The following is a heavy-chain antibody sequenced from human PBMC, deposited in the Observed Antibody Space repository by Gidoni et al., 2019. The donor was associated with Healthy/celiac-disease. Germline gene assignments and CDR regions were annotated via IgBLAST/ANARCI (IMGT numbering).Heavy chain of an antibody. CDR1: GYTFTSSG. V-gene: IGHV1-18*01. CDR2: ISAYNGNT. Sequence: QVQLVQSGAEVKKPGASVKVSCKASGYTFTSSGISWVRQAPGQGLEWMGWISAYNGNTNYAQKLQGRVTMTTDTSTSTAYMELRSLRSDDTAVYYCARGPESDTIFGVVIRFDNWGQGTLVTVSS. D-gene: IGHD3-3*01. J-gene: IGHJ4*02. CDR3: ARGPESDTIFGVVIRFDN.